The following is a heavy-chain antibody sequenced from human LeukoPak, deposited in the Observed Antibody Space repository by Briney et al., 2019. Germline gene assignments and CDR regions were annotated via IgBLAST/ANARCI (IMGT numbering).Heavy chain of an antibody. CDR3: AKHGRLTDHYYYYMNV. J-gene: IGHJ6*03. D-gene: IGHD4/OR15-4a*01. CDR1: GFTFSSYS. V-gene: IGHV3-23*01. CDR2: ISGSAGTT. Sequence: PGGSLRLSCAASGFTFSSYSMNWVRQAPGKGLEWISTISGSAGTTFNADSVKGRFTISRDNSKNTLYLQMNSLRAEDTAVYYCAKHGRLTDHYYYYMNVWGKGTTVTVSS.